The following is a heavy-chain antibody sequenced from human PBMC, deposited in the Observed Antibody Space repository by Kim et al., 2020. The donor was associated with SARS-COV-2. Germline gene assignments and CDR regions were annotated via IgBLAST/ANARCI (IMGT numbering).Heavy chain of an antibody. CDR3: AKVGGWHIVVAAPWGFDC. Sequence: GGSLRLSCAASGFTFSSYAMSWVRQAPGKGLEWVSAISGSGGSTYYADSVKGRFTISRDNSKNTLYLQMNSRRAEDTAVYYCAKVGGWHIVVAAPWGFDCGGQGTLVTVSS. CDR1: GFTFSSYA. D-gene: IGHD2-21*01. CDR2: ISGSGGST. V-gene: IGHV3-23*01. J-gene: IGHJ4*02.